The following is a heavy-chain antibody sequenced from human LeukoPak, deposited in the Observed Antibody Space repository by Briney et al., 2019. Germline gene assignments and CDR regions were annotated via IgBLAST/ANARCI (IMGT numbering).Heavy chain of an antibody. V-gene: IGHV3-30*04. Sequence: PGGSLRLSCADSGFTFSSYAMHWVRQAPGKGLEWVAVISYDGSNKYYADSVKGRFTISRDNSKNTLYLQMNSLRAEDTAVYYCARTPWFGELNTDYYYYMDVWGKGTTVTVSS. D-gene: IGHD3-10*01. J-gene: IGHJ6*03. CDR1: GFTFSSYA. CDR3: ARTPWFGELNTDYYYYMDV. CDR2: ISYDGSNK.